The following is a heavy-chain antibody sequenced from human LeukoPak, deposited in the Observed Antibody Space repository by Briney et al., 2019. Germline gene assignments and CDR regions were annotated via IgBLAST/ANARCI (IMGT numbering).Heavy chain of an antibody. V-gene: IGHV3-43D*03. CDR2: ISWDGGST. CDR1: GFTFDDYA. J-gene: IGHJ4*02. CDR3: AKDSGMKGMDY. Sequence: GGSLRLPCAASGFTFDDYAMHWVRQAPGKGLEWVSLISWDGGSTYYADSVKGRFTISRDNSKNSLYLQMNSLRAEDTALHYCAKDSGMKGMDYWGQGTLVTVSS. D-gene: IGHD2-15*01.